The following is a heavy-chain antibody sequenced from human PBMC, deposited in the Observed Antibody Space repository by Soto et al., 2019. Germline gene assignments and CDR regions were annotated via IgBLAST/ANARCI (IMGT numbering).Heavy chain of an antibody. CDR2: ISSSSSTI. J-gene: IGHJ6*02. CDR1: GFTFSSYS. CDR3: ARDSRRLYDILIGDGGKGGMDV. D-gene: IGHD3-9*01. Sequence: EVQLVESGGGLVQSGGSLRLSCAASGFTFSSYSMNWVRQAPGKGLEWVSYISSSSSTIYYADSVKGRFTISRDNAKNSLYLQMNSLRDEDTAVYYCARDSRRLYDILIGDGGKGGMDVWGQGTTVTVSS. V-gene: IGHV3-48*02.